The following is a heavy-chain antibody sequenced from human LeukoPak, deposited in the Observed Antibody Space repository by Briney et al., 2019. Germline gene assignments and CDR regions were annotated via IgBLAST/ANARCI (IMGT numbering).Heavy chain of an antibody. D-gene: IGHD3-10*01. CDR1: GFTFSSYG. J-gene: IGHJ5*02. CDR3: AKGLRVRGDEGLDP. V-gene: IGHV3-30*02. CDR2: IRYDGSNK. Sequence: PGGSLRLSCAASGFTFSSYGMHWVRQAPGKGLEWVAFIRYDGSNKYYADSVKGRFTISRDNSKNTLYLQMNSLRAEDTAVYYCAKGLRVRGDEGLDPWGQGTLVTVSS.